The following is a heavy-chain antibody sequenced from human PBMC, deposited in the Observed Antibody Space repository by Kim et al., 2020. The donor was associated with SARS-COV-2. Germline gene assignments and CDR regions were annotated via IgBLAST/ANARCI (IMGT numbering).Heavy chain of an antibody. CDR2: ISYDGSNK. Sequence: GGSLRLSCAASGFTFSSYAMHWVRQAPGKGLEWVAVISYDGSNKYYADSVKGRFTISRDNSKNTLYLQMNSLRAEDTAVYYCAREGGVYSSGWYFMYYYYYMDVWGKGTTVTVSS. CDR3: AREGGVYSSGWYFMYYYYYMDV. CDR1: GFTFSSYA. J-gene: IGHJ6*03. D-gene: IGHD6-19*01. V-gene: IGHV3-30-3*01.